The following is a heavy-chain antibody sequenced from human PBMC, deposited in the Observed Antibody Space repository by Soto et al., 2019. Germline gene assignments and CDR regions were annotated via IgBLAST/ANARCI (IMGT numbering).Heavy chain of an antibody. D-gene: IGHD2-2*01. CDR1: GYTFTSYA. CDR2: INAGNGNT. J-gene: IGHJ6*03. CDR3: ASVFSSIICYLTDYYDMDA. V-gene: IGHV1-3*01. Sequence: ASVKVSCKASGYTFTSYAMHWVRQAPGQRLERMGWINAGNGNTKYSQKFQGRVTITRDTSASTAYMELSSLRSEDTAVYYCASVFSSIICYLTDYYDMDALGKVTTVTISS.